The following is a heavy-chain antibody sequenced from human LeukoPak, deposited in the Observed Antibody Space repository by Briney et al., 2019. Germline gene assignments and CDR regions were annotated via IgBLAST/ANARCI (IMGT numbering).Heavy chain of an antibody. CDR3: ARNPVGAAAA. J-gene: IGHJ5*02. CDR2: INPNSGGT. V-gene: IGHV1-2*02. Sequence: ASVKVSCKVSGYTFTDYYLHWVRQAPGQGLEWMGWINPNSGGTNYAPKFHDRVIMTRDTSISTAYMELARLRSDDTAVFYCARNPVGAAAAWGQGTLLTVSS. D-gene: IGHD6-13*01. CDR1: GYTFTDYY.